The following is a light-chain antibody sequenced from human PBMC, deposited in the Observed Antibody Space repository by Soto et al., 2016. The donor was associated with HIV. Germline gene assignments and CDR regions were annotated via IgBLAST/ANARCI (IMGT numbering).Light chain of an antibody. CDR3: QSVDSSGTYRV. CDR1: TLSKQY. J-gene: IGLJ2*01. CDR2: KDT. Sequence: SYELTQTPSMSVSPGQTARITCSGDTLSKQYAYWYQQKPGQAPVLVIYKDTERHSGIPERFSGSSSGTTVTLTISGVQAEDEADYYCQSVDSSGTYRVFGGGTKLTVL. V-gene: IGLV3-25*03.